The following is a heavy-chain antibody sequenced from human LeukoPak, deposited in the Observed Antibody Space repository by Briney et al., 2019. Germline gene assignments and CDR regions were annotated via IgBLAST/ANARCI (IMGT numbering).Heavy chain of an antibody. Sequence: SETLSLTCTVSGGSISSYYWSWIRQPAGKGLEWIGRIYTSGSTNYNPSLKSRVTMSVDTSKNQFSLKLSSVTAADTAVYYCARCGYSYGYYYFMDVWGKGTTVTVSS. J-gene: IGHJ6*03. CDR3: ARCGYSYGYYYFMDV. D-gene: IGHD5-18*01. V-gene: IGHV4-4*07. CDR2: IYTSGST. CDR1: GGSISSYY.